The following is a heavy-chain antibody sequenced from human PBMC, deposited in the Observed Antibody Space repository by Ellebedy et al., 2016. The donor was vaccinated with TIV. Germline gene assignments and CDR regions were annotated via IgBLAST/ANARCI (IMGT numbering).Heavy chain of an antibody. V-gene: IGHV3-74*01. CDR1: NFTFSVYW. J-gene: IGHJ4*02. CDR2: INSDGSST. D-gene: IGHD3-22*01. CDR3: AGTHINMIVD. Sequence: GESLKISCAASNFTFSVYWMHWVRQVPGKGLVWVSRINSDGSSTSYSDSVKGRFTISRDNAKNTLYLQMNSLRAEDTAVYYCAGTHINMIVDWGQGTLVTVSS.